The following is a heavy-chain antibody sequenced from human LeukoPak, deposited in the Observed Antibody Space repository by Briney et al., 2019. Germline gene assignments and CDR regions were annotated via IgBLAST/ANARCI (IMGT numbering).Heavy chain of an antibody. D-gene: IGHD3-3*01. J-gene: IGHJ4*02. Sequence: GPLRLSCAASGFTFSSYAMSWVRQAPGKGLEWVSAISGSGGSTYYADSVKGRFTISRDNSKNTLYLQMNSLRAEDTAVYYCAKMPAPYYDFWSGYPTAYFDYWGQGTLVTVSS. CDR3: AKMPAPYYDFWSGYPTAYFDY. V-gene: IGHV3-23*01. CDR2: ISGSGGST. CDR1: GFTFSSYA.